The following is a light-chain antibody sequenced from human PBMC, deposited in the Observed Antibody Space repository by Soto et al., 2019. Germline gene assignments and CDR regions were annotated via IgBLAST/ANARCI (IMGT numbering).Light chain of an antibody. CDR2: RAS. V-gene: IGKV3-20*01. CDR1: QSLGSSY. CDR3: QQYGDSSWT. Sequence: EIVLTQSPGALSLSPGERATLSCRASQSLGSSYLAWYQQKPGQAPRLLIYRASSRPTGIADRFSGSGSGTDFTLTISRLEPEDFAVYYCQQYGDSSWTFGQGTKVDIK. J-gene: IGKJ1*01.